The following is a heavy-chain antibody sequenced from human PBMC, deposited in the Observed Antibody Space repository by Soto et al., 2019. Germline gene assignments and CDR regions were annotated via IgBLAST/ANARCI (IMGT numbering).Heavy chain of an antibody. J-gene: IGHJ6*02. CDR1: GYKVSTWHNFTSYW. D-gene: IGHD3-10*01. CDR3: AGGGVRGVITRTRDYYGMDV. V-gene: IGHV5-51*01. CDR2: IYPGDSDT. Sequence: PGESLKISCMGSGYKVSTWHNFTSYWIAWVRQMPGEGLEWMGIIYPGDSDTRYNPSFQGQVTISADKSISTAYLQWSSLKASDTAMYYCAGGGVRGVITRTRDYYGMDVWGQGTTVTVSS.